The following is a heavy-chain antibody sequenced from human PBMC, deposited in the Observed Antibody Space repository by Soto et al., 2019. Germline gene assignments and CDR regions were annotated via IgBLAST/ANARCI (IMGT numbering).Heavy chain of an antibody. CDR3: AKDLQSYGDYDYYCYGMDV. CDR2: ISYDGTNK. D-gene: IGHD4-17*01. CDR1: GFTFSTYG. J-gene: IGHJ6*02. V-gene: IGHV3-30*18. Sequence: GGSLRLSCAASGFTFSTYGMHWVRQTPGKGLEWVAVISYDGTNKFYSDSVKGRFTISRDNFKNTLTLQMNSLRADDTAVYSCAKDLQSYGDYDYYCYGMDVWGLGTGVTVSS.